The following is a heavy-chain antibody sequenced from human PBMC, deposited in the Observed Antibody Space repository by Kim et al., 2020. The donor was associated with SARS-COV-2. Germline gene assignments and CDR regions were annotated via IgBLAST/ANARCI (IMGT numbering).Heavy chain of an antibody. CDR2: IFQDGRGR. CDR1: GFTFTANW. V-gene: IGHV3-7*01. CDR3: VRHSLHALDL. J-gene: IGHJ3*01. D-gene: IGHD3-16*02. Sequence: GGSLRLSCVASGFTFTANWMTWARQSPGEGLEWVANIFQDGRGREYVDAVKGRFTVSRDNAKNSVYLQMNSLRREDTAFYFCVRHSLHALDLWGQGTMVTVSS.